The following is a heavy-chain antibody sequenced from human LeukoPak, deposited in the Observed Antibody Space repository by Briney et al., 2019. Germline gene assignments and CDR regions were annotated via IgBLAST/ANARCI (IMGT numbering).Heavy chain of an antibody. CDR1: GGSFSGYY. J-gene: IGHJ5*02. Sequence: PSETLSLTCAVYGGSFSGYYWSWIRQPPGKGLEWIGEINHSGSTNYNPSLKSRVTISVDTSKNQFSLKLSSVTAADTAVYYCARDGLPNGYNWFDPWGQGTLVTVSS. CDR3: ARDGLPNGYNWFDP. V-gene: IGHV4-34*01. CDR2: INHSGST.